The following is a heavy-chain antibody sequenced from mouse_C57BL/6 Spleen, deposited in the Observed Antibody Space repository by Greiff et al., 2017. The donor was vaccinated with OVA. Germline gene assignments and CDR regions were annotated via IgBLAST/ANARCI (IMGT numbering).Heavy chain of an antibody. CDR1: GFSFNTYA. J-gene: IGHJ3*01. V-gene: IGHV10-1*01. CDR2: IRSKSNNYAT. Sequence: EVQLQQSGGGLVQPKGSLKLSCAASGFSFNTYAMNWVRQAPGKGLEWVARIRSKSNNYATYYADSVKDRFTISRDDSESMLYLQMNNLKTEDTAMYYCVRRGMGPEFAYWGQGTLVTVSA. D-gene: IGHD2-10*02. CDR3: VRRGMGPEFAY.